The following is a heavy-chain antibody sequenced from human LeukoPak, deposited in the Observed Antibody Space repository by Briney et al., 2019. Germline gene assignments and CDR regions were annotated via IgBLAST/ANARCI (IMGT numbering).Heavy chain of an antibody. CDR3: AKVGESSSGYYYYYYGMDV. V-gene: IGHV3-23*01. J-gene: IGHJ6*02. D-gene: IGHD3-22*01. Sequence: GGSLRLSCAASGFTFSSYAMSWVRQAPGKGLEWVSAISGSGGSTYYADSVKGRFTISRDNSKNTLYLQMNSLRAEDTAVYYCAKVGESSSGYYYYYYGMDVWGQGTTVTVS. CDR1: GFTFSSYA. CDR2: ISGSGGST.